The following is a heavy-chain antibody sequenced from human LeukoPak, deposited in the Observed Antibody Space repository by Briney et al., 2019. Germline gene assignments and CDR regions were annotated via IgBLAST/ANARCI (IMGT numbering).Heavy chain of an antibody. CDR2: ISSSSSTI. Sequence: GGSLRLSCAASGFTFSSYSMNWVRQAPGKGLEWVSYISSSSSTIYYADSVKGRFTISRDNAKNSLYLQMNSLRAEDTAVYYCAKDYDFWSGDSDYWGQGTLVTVSS. CDR3: AKDYDFWSGDSDY. J-gene: IGHJ4*02. D-gene: IGHD3-3*01. CDR1: GFTFSSYS. V-gene: IGHV3-48*01.